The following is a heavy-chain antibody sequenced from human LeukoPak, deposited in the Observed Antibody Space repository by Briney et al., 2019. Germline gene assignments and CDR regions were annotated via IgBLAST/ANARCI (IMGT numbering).Heavy chain of an antibody. D-gene: IGHD2-2*01. CDR1: GGPISSYY. Sequence: SETLSLTCTVSGGPISSYYWRWTPQPRGKALECIGYIYYRGSTNHNPSLKSRVTITVDTSKNQFSLKLSSVTAADTAVYYCARLGRMEDIGVVPAARDRYYFDYWGQGTLVTVSS. J-gene: IGHJ4*02. CDR2: IYYRGST. V-gene: IGHV4-59*08. CDR3: ARLGRMEDIGVVPAARDRYYFDY.